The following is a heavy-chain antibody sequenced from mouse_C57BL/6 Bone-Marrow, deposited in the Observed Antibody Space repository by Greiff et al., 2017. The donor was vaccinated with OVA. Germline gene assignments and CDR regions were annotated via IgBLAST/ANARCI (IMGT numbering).Heavy chain of an antibody. J-gene: IGHJ2*01. CDR1: GYTFTDYN. V-gene: IGHV1-22*01. Sequence: EVQLQQSGPELVKPGASVKMSCKASGYTFTDYNMHWVKQSHGKSLEWIGYINPNNGGTSYNQKFKGKATLTVNKSSSTAYMELRSLTSEDSAVYYGASHSTVVGSFDYWGQGTTLTVSS. CDR2: INPNNGGT. D-gene: IGHD1-1*01. CDR3: ASHSTVVGSFDY.